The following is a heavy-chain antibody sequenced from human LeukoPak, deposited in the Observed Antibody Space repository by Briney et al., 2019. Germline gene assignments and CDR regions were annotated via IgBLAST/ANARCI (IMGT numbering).Heavy chain of an antibody. CDR3: AKDSSGVRGVTAFDC. CDR1: GFTFSSYA. V-gene: IGHV3-23*01. CDR2: ISASGGTT. D-gene: IGHD3-10*01. Sequence: GGSLRLSCAASGFTFSSYAMSWVRQAPGKGLEWVSAISASGGTTYYADSVKGRFSISRDNSENTLYLQMSSLRVEDTAVYYCAKDSSGVRGVTAFDCSGGGTLVTVSS. J-gene: IGHJ4*02.